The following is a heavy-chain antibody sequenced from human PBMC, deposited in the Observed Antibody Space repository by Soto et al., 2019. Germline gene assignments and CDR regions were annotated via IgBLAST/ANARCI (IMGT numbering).Heavy chain of an antibody. Sequence: GVSLRLSCAASGFTFSSYAMSWVRQAPGKGLEWVSAISGSGGSTYYADSVKGRFTISRDNSKNTLYLQMNSLRAEDTAVYYCAKRRRNNSPYCSGGSCYSGRFDYYYYMDVWGKGTTVTVSS. CDR1: GFTFSSYA. CDR3: AKRRRNNSPYCSGGSCYSGRFDYYYYMDV. D-gene: IGHD2-15*01. CDR2: ISGSGGST. V-gene: IGHV3-23*01. J-gene: IGHJ6*03.